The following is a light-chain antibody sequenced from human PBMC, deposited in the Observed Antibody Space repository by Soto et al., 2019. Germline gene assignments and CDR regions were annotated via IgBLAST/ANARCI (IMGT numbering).Light chain of an antibody. CDR1: QDISNY. Sequence: ASXGDRVTITCQASQDISNYLNWYQQKPGKAPKLLIYDASNLETGXPSRFSGSGSGTDFTFTISSLQPEDIATYYCQQYDNLPPFTFGPGTKVDIK. CDR2: DAS. J-gene: IGKJ3*01. CDR3: QQYDNLPPFT. V-gene: IGKV1-33*01.